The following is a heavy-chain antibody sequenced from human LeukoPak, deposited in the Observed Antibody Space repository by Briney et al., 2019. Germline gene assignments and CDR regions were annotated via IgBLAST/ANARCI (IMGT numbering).Heavy chain of an antibody. CDR1: GGSISSYH. V-gene: IGHV4-4*07. CDR2: IYTSGST. D-gene: IGHD3-22*01. J-gene: IGHJ4*02. Sequence: SETLSLTCTVSGGSISSYHWSWIRQPAGKGLEWIGRIYTSGSTNYNPSLKSRVTMSVDTSKNQFSLKLSSVTAADTAVYYCAREPPGYYDSSGYYVFDYWGQGTLVTVSS. CDR3: AREPPGYYDSSGYYVFDY.